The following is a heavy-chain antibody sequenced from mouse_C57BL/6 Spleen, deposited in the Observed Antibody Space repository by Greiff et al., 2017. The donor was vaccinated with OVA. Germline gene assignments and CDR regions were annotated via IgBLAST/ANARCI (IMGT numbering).Heavy chain of an antibody. CDR3: ARDGRELGRGFDY. CDR2: ISDGGSYT. V-gene: IGHV5-4*01. Sequence: EVQLVESGGGLVKPGGSLKLSCAASGFTFSSYAMSWVRQTPEKRLEWVATISDGGSYTYYPDHVKGRFTLSRDNAKNKLYLQMSQLKSEDTAMYNCARDGRELGRGFDYWGQGTTLTVSS. CDR1: GFTFSSYA. J-gene: IGHJ2*01. D-gene: IGHD4-1*01.